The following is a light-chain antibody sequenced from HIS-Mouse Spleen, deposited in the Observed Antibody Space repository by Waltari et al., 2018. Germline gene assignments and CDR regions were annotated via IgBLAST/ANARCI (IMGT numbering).Light chain of an antibody. CDR3: QQYNNWPPRT. V-gene: IGKV3-15*01. CDR2: GVS. J-gene: IGKJ1*01. Sequence: EIVMTQSTATMSVSPGERATLACRASQSVSSNLAWFQQNPGQAPRLLIYGVSTRATGIPARFSGSGSGTEFTLTISSMQSEDFAVYYCQQYNNWPPRTFGQGTKVEIK. CDR1: QSVSSN.